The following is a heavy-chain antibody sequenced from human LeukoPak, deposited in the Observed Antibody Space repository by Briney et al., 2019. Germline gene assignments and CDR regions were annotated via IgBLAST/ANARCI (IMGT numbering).Heavy chain of an antibody. CDR2: MSPNSGDT. J-gene: IGHJ4*02. V-gene: IGHV1-8*01. D-gene: IGHD2-2*01. Sequence: ASVKVSCKASGYTFTSYDFNLVRQATGQRPEWMGWMSPNSGDTGYAQKLQDRVTMTRNTSISTAYMELSSLRSDDTAVYYCARGPPSWGYDYWGPGTLVTVSS. CDR3: ARGPPSWGYDY. CDR1: GYTFTSYD.